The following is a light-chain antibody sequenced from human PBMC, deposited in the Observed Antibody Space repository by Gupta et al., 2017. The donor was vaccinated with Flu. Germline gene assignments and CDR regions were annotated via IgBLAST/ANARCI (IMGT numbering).Light chain of an antibody. CDR1: QSVRSN. CDR2: GAS. Sequence: AARSVSPGERATLSGRASQSVRSNLAWYQQKPGQAPRLLIYGASTRATGIPARFSGSGSGTEFTLTISSLQSEDFAVYYCQQYNNWPPYTFGQGTKLEIK. V-gene: IGKV3-15*01. J-gene: IGKJ2*01. CDR3: QQYNNWPPYT.